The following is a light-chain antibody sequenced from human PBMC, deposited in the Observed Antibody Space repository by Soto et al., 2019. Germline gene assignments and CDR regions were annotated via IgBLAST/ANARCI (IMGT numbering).Light chain of an antibody. J-gene: IGKJ1*01. CDR3: QQYGGSLSWT. CDR1: QSVSSNY. Sequence: EVVLTQSPGTLSLSPGERATLSCRASQSVSSNYLAWYQHKPGQAPRLLIYGASDRAAGIPDRFSGGGSGTDFTLTISRMEPEDFAVDYCQQYGGSLSWTFGQGTKVEIK. CDR2: GAS. V-gene: IGKV3-20*01.